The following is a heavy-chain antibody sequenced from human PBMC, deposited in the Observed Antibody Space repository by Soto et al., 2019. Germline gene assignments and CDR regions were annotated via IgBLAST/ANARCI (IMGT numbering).Heavy chain of an antibody. J-gene: IGHJ4*02. CDR3: ASFPKRHYYGSGSYYNIVY. CDR2: INHSGST. Sequence: SETLSLTCAVYGGSFSGYYWSWIRQPPGKGLEWIGEINHSGSTNYNPSLKSRVTISVDTSKNQFSLKLSSVTAADTAVYYCASFPKRHYYGSGSYYNIVYWGQGTLVTVSS. CDR1: GGSFSGYY. V-gene: IGHV4-34*01. D-gene: IGHD3-10*01.